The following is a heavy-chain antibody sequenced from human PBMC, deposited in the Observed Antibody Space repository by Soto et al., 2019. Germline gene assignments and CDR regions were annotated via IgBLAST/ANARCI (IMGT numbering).Heavy chain of an antibody. V-gene: IGHV3-33*01. J-gene: IGHJ4*02. CDR3: ARSNTVVTGYFDY. D-gene: IGHD2-15*01. Sequence: GGSLRLSCAASGLTFSSYGMHWVRQAPGKGLEWVAVIWYDGSNKYYADSVKGRFTISRDNSKNTLYLQMNSLRAEDTAVYYCARSNTVVTGYFDYWGQGTLVTVSS. CDR2: IWYDGSNK. CDR1: GLTFSSYG.